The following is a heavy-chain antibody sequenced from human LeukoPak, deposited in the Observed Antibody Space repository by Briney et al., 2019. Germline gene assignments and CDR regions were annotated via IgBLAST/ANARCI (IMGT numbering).Heavy chain of an antibody. V-gene: IGHV4-34*01. CDR3: ARRTFYIYGPFDY. Sequence: SETLSLTCAVYGGSFTDYYWSWIRQPPGKGLEWIGEINHSGSTNYNPSLKSRVTISVDTSKNQFSLKLTSVTAADTAVYYCARRTFYIYGPFDYWGRGPRVTVSS. CDR2: INHSGST. D-gene: IGHD5-18*01. J-gene: IGHJ4*02. CDR1: GGSFTDYY.